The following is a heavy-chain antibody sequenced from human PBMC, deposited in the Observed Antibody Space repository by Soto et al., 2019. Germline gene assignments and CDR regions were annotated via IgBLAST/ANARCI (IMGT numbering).Heavy chain of an antibody. CDR3: ATGEGGYVLRFFDWFF. D-gene: IGHD3-9*01. CDR2: IYYSGVT. V-gene: IGHV4-59*01. CDR1: GASITSNY. Sequence: PSETLSLTCTVSGASITSNYWTWIRQPPGEGLEWIGNIYYSGVTNYNPSLQSRVTISVDRSNNQFSLKLSSVTAADTAVYYCATGEGGYVLRFFDWFFWGRGTLVTVSS. J-gene: IGHJ1*01.